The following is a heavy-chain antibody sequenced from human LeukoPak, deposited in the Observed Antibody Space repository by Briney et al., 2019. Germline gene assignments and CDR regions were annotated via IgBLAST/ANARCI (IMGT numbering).Heavy chain of an antibody. CDR3: ASRYSSSWYYFDY. CDR1: GGSFSGYY. Sequence: SETLSLTCAVYGGSFSGYYWSWIRQPPGKGLEWIGEINHSGSTNYNPSLKSRVTISVDTSKNQFSLKLSSVTAADAAVYYCASRYSSSWYYFDYWGQGTLVTVSS. J-gene: IGHJ4*02. CDR2: INHSGST. V-gene: IGHV4-34*01. D-gene: IGHD6-13*01.